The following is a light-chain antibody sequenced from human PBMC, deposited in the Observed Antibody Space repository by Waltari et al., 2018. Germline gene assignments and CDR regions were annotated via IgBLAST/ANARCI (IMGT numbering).Light chain of an antibody. CDR1: SGHSNYA. CDR2: LNSDGTH. Sequence: QLVLTQSPSASASLGASVKLTCTLSSGHSNYAIAWHQQQPEKGPRYLMKLNSDGTHNKGDGFPDRFSGSSSGAERYLTSSSLQSEDEADYYCQTWGTGIRVFCGGTKLTVL. V-gene: IGLV4-69*01. CDR3: QTWGTGIRV. J-gene: IGLJ3*02.